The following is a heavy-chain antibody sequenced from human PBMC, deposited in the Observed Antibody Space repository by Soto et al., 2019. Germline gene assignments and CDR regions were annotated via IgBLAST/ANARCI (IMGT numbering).Heavy chain of an antibody. J-gene: IGHJ6*02. Sequence: QVQLVESGGGVVQPGRSLRLSCAASGFTFSSYGMHWVRQAPGKGLEWVAVIWYDGSNKYYADSVKGRFTISRDNSKNTLYLQMNRLRAEDTAVYYCARDHGTIVGVVYYYYYGMDVWGQGTTVTVSS. CDR3: ARDHGTIVGVVYYYYYGMDV. V-gene: IGHV3-33*01. CDR2: IWYDGSNK. D-gene: IGHD3-3*01. CDR1: GFTFSSYG.